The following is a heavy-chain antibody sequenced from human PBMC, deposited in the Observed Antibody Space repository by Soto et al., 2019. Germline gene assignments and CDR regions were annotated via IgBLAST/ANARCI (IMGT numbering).Heavy chain of an antibody. J-gene: IGHJ4*02. D-gene: IGHD2-15*01. CDR1: VFTFTKAW. CDR2: IKSKTDGGTT. Sequence: PRGSLRVACASSVFTFTKAWMSWVGQAPGRGLDWVGRIKSKTDGGTTDYAAPVKGRFTISRDDSKNTLYLQMNRLKTEDTAVYYCTTERPGYCSGGSCYAIDYWGQGTLVTVSS. V-gene: IGHV3-15*01. CDR3: TTERPGYCSGGSCYAIDY.